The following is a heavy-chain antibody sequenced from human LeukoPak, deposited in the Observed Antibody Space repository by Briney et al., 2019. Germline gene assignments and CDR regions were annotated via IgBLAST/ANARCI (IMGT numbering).Heavy chain of an antibody. D-gene: IGHD5-24*01. V-gene: IGHV4-31*03. CDR1: GGSISSGDYY. Sequence: SETLSLTCTVSGGSISSGDYYWSWIRQPPGKGLEWIGYIYYSGSTYYNPSLKSRVTISVDTSKNQFSLKLSSVTAADTALYYCARLLRRDGYLYWGQGTLVTVSS. J-gene: IGHJ4*02. CDR3: ARLLRRDGYLY. CDR2: IYYSGST.